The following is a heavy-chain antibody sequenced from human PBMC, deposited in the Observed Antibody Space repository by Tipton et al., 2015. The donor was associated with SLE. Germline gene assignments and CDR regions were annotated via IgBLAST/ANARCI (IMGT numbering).Heavy chain of an antibody. J-gene: IGHJ4*02. CDR1: GDSFSNHF. CDR3: AGDSSGSYYDRGGYYQLANRHFDL. D-gene: IGHD3-22*01. CDR2: MYRSGTT. V-gene: IGHV4-59*11. Sequence: GLVKPSETLSLTCTVSGDSFSNHFWSWIRQPPGKGLEWIGYMYRSGTTKYNPSLKSRVTISVDTSKSQFSLRLSSVTAADTAVYYCAGDSSGSYYDRGGYYQLANRHFDLWGRGILVSVSS.